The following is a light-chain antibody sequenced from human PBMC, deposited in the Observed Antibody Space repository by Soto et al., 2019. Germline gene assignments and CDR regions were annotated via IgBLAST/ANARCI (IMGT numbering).Light chain of an antibody. V-gene: IGKV3-15*01. CDR2: GAS. Sequence: EIVMTQSPATLSVSPGARATLSCRASQSVSSNLAWYQQKPGQAPSLLIYGASTRATGIPARFSVIGSGTEFTLPLSRLEPEDSAVDDCQQYGSSGTFGQGTKVDIK. CDR1: QSVSSN. CDR3: QQYGSSGT. J-gene: IGKJ1*01.